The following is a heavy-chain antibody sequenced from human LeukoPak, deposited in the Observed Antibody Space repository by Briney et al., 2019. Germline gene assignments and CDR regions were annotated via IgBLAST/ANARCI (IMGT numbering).Heavy chain of an antibody. J-gene: IGHJ6*03. CDR3: AREDWGSYYNYYYFYMDV. CDR2: VYHSGCT. Sequence: SETLSLTCTVSGYSISSGYYWGCIRQPPGKGLEWIGSVYHSGCTYYNPSLKSRVTLSVDTSKTHFYLSLSSVTAADTAVYYCAREDWGSYYNYYYFYMDVWGKGTTVTISS. D-gene: IGHD3-10*01. V-gene: IGHV4-38-2*02. CDR1: GYSISSGYY.